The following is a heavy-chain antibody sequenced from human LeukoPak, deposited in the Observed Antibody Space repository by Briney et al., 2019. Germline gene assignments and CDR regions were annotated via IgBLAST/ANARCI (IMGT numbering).Heavy chain of an antibody. V-gene: IGHV4-34*01. D-gene: IGHD3-22*01. CDR1: GGSFSGYY. CDR3: ARGPYYDSSGYPVY. CDR2: INHSGST. J-gene: IGHJ4*02. Sequence: PSETLSLTCAVYGGSFSGYYWSWIRQPPGKGLEWIGEINHSGSTNYNPSLKSRVTISVDTSKNQFSLKLSSVTATDTAVYYCARGPYYDSSGYPVYWGQGTLVTVSS.